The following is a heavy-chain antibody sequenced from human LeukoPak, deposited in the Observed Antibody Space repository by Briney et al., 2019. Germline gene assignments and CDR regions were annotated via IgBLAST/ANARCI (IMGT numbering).Heavy chain of an antibody. J-gene: IGHJ4*02. Sequence: PGGSLRLSCAASGFTFSSYGMSWVRQAPGKGLEWVSAISGSGGSTYYADSVKGRFTISRDNSKNTLYLQMNSLRAEDTAVYYCAKDHFDYYDSGGYYFFGYWGQGTLVTVSS. CDR2: ISGSGGST. D-gene: IGHD3-22*01. V-gene: IGHV3-23*01. CDR3: AKDHFDYYDSGGYYFFGY. CDR1: GFTFSSYG.